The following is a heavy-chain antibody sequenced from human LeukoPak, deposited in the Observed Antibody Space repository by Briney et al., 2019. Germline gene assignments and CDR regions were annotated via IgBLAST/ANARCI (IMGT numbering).Heavy chain of an antibody. CDR2: IYYSGST. CDR3: ARESLEMVRAFDI. J-gene: IGHJ3*02. Sequence: SETLSLTCAVSGGSISSSNWWSWVRQPPGKGLEWIGSIYYSGSTYYNPSLKSRVTISVDTPKNQFSLKLSSVTAADTAVYYCARESLEMVRAFDIWGQGTMVTVSS. D-gene: IGHD5-24*01. V-gene: IGHV4-4*02. CDR1: GGSISSSNW.